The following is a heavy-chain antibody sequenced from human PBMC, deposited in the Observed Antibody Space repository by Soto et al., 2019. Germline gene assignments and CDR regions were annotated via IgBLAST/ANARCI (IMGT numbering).Heavy chain of an antibody. CDR1: GGTFSTYA. J-gene: IGHJ6*02. D-gene: IGHD2-15*01. Sequence: QVQLVQSGAEVKKPGSSVKVSCKAPGGTFSTYAINWVRQAPGQGLEWMGGVIPIFGTPKYAQKFQGRVTITADESTSTGHMELRSLRSEDTAVYYCARSQGGSSSLDIYYYYYYGMDVWGQGTTVTVSS. V-gene: IGHV1-69*01. CDR3: ARSQGGSSSLDIYYYYYYGMDV. CDR2: VIPIFGTP.